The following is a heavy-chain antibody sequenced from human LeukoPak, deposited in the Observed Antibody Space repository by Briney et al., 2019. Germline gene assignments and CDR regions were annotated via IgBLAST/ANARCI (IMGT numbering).Heavy chain of an antibody. V-gene: IGHV3-7*01. CDR2: VKQDGSEK. J-gene: IGHJ4*02. D-gene: IGHD3-10*01. CDR3: AGEDYGSGSYYFDY. CDR1: GFSSSSYW. Sequence: GASLRLSCAAAGFSSSSYWMSWVRQAPGKGLEWVANVKQDGSEKNYVDSVKGRCIISRDNAKNSVYLQMNRLRVEDTAVYYCAGEDYGSGSYYFDYWGQGTLVTVSS.